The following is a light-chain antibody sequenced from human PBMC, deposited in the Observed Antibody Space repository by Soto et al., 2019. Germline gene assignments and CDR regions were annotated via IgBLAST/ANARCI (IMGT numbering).Light chain of an antibody. Sequence: ESVTITCRASQVISTSLAWYQVKQGKAPKLLIYAASTLESGVPSRFSASVSGTEFTLTLSRLQPDDFETYYCQQYNSYSRTFGQGTKVDIK. V-gene: IGKV1-9*01. CDR2: AAS. J-gene: IGKJ1*01. CDR3: QQYNSYSRT. CDR1: QVISTS.